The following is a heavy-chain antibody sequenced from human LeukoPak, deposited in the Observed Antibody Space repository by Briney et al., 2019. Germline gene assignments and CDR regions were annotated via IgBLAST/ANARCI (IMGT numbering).Heavy chain of an antibody. D-gene: IGHD1-26*01. CDR2: IYYRGTT. J-gene: IGHJ1*01. CDR3: SRQGSRGAGHTRYFLH. Sequence: SETLSLTCTVSGGSISSNSYYWGWIRQPPGKGLEWIGGIYYRGTTYYSPSLKSRVTISIDTSKNQFSLKLNSVTAPDTAVYYCSRQGSRGAGHTRYFLHWGQGTLVTVSS. V-gene: IGHV4-39*01. CDR1: GGSISSNSYY.